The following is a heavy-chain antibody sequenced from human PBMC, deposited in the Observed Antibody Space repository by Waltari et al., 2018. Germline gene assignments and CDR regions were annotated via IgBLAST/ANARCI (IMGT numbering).Heavy chain of an antibody. J-gene: IGHJ5*02. CDR3: ARGEGGILLRFFDLTNWFDP. D-gene: IGHD3-9*01. Sequence: QVQLVQSGAEVKKPGASMKVSCKASGYTFTNYAIHWLRQAPGKRLEWMGWINAGNGNTKYSQKFQGRVTLTRDTSASTAYMELSSLRSEDTAVYFCARGEGGILLRFFDLTNWFDPWGQGTLVTVSS. V-gene: IGHV1-3*01. CDR2: INAGNGNT. CDR1: GYTFTNYA.